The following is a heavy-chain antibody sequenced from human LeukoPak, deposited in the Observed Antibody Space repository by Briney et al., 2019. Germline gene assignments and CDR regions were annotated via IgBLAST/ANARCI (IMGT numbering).Heavy chain of an antibody. CDR2: IRYDGSNK. Sequence: GGSLRLSCAASGFTFSNFGMHWVRQAPGKGLEWVAFIRYDGSNKYYADSVKGRFTISRDNSKNTLYLQMNSLRAEDTAVYYCAKTGGRGVGELLGYWGQGTLVTVSS. D-gene: IGHD3-10*01. CDR1: GFTFSNFG. CDR3: AKTGGRGVGELLGY. J-gene: IGHJ4*02. V-gene: IGHV3-30*02.